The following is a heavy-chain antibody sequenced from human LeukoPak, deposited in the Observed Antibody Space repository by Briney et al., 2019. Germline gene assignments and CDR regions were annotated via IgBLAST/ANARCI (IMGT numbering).Heavy chain of an antibody. J-gene: IGHJ4*02. D-gene: IGHD5-18*01. V-gene: IGHV3-23*01. CDR2: VSHSGSRT. Sequence: GGSLRLSCAASGFTFSPYAMSWVRQAPGKGLEWVSSVSHSGSRTYYVDSVKGRFTISRDNAKNSLYLQMNSLRAEDTAVYYCARIQLWRPFDYWGQGTLVTVSS. CDR3: ARIQLWRPFDY. CDR1: GFTFSPYA.